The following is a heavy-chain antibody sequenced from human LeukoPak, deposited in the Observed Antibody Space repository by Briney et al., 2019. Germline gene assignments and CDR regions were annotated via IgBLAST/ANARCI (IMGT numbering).Heavy chain of an antibody. CDR1: GFTFSSYS. V-gene: IGHV3-21*01. Sequence: GGSLRLSCAASGFTFSSYSMNWVRRSPGEGLEWVSSISSSSSYIFYADSVKGRFTISRDNAKNSLYLQMNNMRAEDTAVYYCARGAYDYVWGSYRYTPGAFDYWGQGTLVTVSS. D-gene: IGHD3-16*02. J-gene: IGHJ4*02. CDR3: ARGAYDYVWGSYRYTPGAFDY. CDR2: ISSSSSYI.